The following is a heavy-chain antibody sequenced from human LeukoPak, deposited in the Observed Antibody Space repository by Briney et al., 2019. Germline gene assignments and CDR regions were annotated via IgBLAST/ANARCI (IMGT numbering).Heavy chain of an antibody. CDR2: IYHSGST. Sequence: PSETLSLTCAVSGYSISSGYYWGWIRQPPGKGLEWIGSIYHSGSTYYNPSLKSRVTISVDTSKNQFSLKLSSVTAADTAVYYCARLTQDGWWDPTYYFDSWGQGTLVTVSS. V-gene: IGHV4-38-2*01. J-gene: IGHJ4*02. CDR3: ARLTQDGWWDPTYYFDS. D-gene: IGHD2-15*01. CDR1: GYSISSGYY.